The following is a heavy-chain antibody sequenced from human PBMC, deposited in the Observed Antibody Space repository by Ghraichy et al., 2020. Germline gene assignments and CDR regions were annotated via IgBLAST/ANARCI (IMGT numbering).Heavy chain of an antibody. Sequence: SETLSLTCAVYGGSFSGYYWSWIRQPPGKGLEWIGEINHGGTNNYNPSLKSRVIMSLETSENQFSLKLISVTAADTALYFCARAYRCGGGLCANWDFWCQGTLVTVSS. CDR1: GGSFSGYY. D-gene: IGHD2-21*01. CDR3: ARAYRCGGGLCANWDF. CDR2: INHGGTN. J-gene: IGHJ4*02. V-gene: IGHV4-34*01.